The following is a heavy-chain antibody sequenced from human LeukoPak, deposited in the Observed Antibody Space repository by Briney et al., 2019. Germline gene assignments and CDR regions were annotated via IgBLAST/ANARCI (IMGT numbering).Heavy chain of an antibody. D-gene: IGHD2-15*01. V-gene: IGHV3-23*01. J-gene: IGHJ2*01. CDR3: VKDGGVYSPWYFDL. CDR1: GFAFSSYA. Sequence: PSGGSLRLSCEASGFAFSSYAMSWVRQAPGKGLEWVSGISSSGGATFYADSVEGRFTLSRDNSENTLHLQMNSLRAADTAVYYCVKDGGVYSPWYFDLWGRGTLVTVSS. CDR2: ISSSGGAT.